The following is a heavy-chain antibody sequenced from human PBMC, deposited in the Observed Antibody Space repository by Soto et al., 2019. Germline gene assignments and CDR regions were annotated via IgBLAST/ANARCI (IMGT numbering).Heavy chain of an antibody. CDR2: IYPRDSDT. J-gene: IGHJ4*02. Sequence: REALKISCKGSGYSFPTYWVGWVRQMPGKGLEWLGLIYPRDSDTRYSPSFEGHVTISVDKSINTAYLQWSSLKASDTAMYYCARGQGGYSRFFDYWGQGALVTVSS. CDR3: ARGQGGYSRFFDY. D-gene: IGHD5-12*01. CDR1: GYSFPTYW. V-gene: IGHV5-51*01.